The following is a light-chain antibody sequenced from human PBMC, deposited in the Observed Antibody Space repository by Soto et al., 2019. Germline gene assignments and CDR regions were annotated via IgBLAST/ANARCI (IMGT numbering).Light chain of an antibody. CDR2: AAR. CDR3: QQSHSTPYT. CDR1: QSISRN. J-gene: IGKJ2*01. Sequence: DIQLTQSPSSLSPSVGDRITLSCRASQSISRNLNWYQQMPGKAPSLLIYAARDLQSGVPGRFSGSGSGTEFNLTISSPQPEDLATYYCQQSHSTPYTFGQGTKLEI. V-gene: IGKV1-39*01.